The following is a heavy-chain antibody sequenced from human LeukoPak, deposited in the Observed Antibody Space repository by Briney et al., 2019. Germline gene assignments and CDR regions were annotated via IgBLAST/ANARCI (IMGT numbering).Heavy chain of an antibody. J-gene: IGHJ6*03. CDR1: GFTFSSYA. V-gene: IGHV3-30*01. Sequence: GGSLRLSCAASGFTFSSYAIHWVHQAPGKGLEWVAVISDDGTKKYYADSVKGRFTISRDSSKNTAYLQMNSLRTEDTALYYCARRGGAAAGMGYYYFMDVWGKGTTVTVSS. CDR2: ISDDGTKK. D-gene: IGHD6-13*01. CDR3: ARRGGAAAGMGYYYFMDV.